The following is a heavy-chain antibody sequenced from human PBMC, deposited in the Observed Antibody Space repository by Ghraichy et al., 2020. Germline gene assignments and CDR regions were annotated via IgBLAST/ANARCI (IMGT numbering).Heavy chain of an antibody. CDR2: INPSGGST. CDR1: GYTFTSYY. J-gene: IGHJ6*02. D-gene: IGHD3-3*01. CDR3: ARDLYDFWSGYYTKGYYYYGMDV. V-gene: IGHV1-46*01. Sequence: ASVISCKASGYTFTSYYMHWVRQAPGQGLEWMGIINPSGGSTSYAQKFQGRVTMTRDTSTSTVYMELSSLRSEDTAVYYCARDLYDFWSGYYTKGYYYYGMDVWGQGTTVTVSS.